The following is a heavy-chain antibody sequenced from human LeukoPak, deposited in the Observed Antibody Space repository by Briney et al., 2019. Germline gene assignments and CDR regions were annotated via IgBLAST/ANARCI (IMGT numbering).Heavy chain of an antibody. CDR2: VNPHGGST. V-gene: IGHV1-46*01. D-gene: IGHD3-16*01. CDR3: AGGRQLGRFDY. Sequence: ASVKVSCKTSGYTFSTYYVHWVRLAPGQGLDWMGIVNPHGGSTSYPQKFQGRVTMTSDTSTGTVYMDLNSLTSEDTAVYYCAGGRQLGRFDYWGHGTLVTVSS. CDR1: GYTFSTYY. J-gene: IGHJ4*01.